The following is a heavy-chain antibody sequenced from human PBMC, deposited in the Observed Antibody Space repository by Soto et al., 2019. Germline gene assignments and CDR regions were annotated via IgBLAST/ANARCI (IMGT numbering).Heavy chain of an antibody. D-gene: IGHD6-13*01. J-gene: IGHJ6*02. CDR3: ARDQPIAAAGNYYYGMDV. V-gene: IGHV1-2*04. CDR2: INPNSGGT. Sequence: ASAKVSCKASGYTFTGYYMHWVRQAPGQGLEWMGWINPNSGGTNYAQKFQGWVTMTRDTSISTAYMELSRLRSDDTAVYYCARDQPIAAAGNYYYGMDVWGQGTTVTVSS. CDR1: GYTFTGYY.